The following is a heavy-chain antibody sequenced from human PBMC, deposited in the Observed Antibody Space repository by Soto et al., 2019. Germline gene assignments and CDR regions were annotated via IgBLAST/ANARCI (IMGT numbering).Heavy chain of an antibody. J-gene: IGHJ6*03. CDR2: ISGSGRTT. Sequence: EVQLLESGGGLVQPGGSLRLSCAASGFTFGTYAMKWLRQAPGRGLECVSFISGSGRTTYYAESVKGRFTVSRDNSKSTMCLQMNSLRAEDTALYYCAKFRGPSYSYYYMAVWGKGTTVTVSS. CDR1: GFTFGTYA. D-gene: IGHD3-16*01. V-gene: IGHV3-23*01. CDR3: AKFRGPSYSYYYMAV.